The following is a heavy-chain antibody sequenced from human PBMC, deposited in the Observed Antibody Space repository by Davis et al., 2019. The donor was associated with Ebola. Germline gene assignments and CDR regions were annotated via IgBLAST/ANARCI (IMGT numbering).Heavy chain of an antibody. J-gene: IGHJ6*02. CDR1: GYTFTGYY. CDR3: ARVRDSSGYYGYYYGMDV. V-gene: IGHV1-2*02. D-gene: IGHD3-22*01. Sequence: ASVKVSCKASGYTFTGYYMHWVRQAPGQGLEWMGWINPNSGGTNYAQKFQGRVTMTRDTSISTAYMELSRLRSDDTAVYYCARVRDSSGYYGYYYGMDVWGQGTTVTVSS. CDR2: INPNSGGT.